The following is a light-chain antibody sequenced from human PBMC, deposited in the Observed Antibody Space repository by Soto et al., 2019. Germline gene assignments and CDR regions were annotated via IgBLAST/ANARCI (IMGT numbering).Light chain of an antibody. V-gene: IGKV1-5*01. Sequence: DFQMTQSPSTLSASVEDRVTITCRASQSIVRWLAWYQQKPGKAPNLLIYDASTLKSGVPSRFSGSGSGTEFTLTISSLQPDDVATYYCQKYDTYPWKFGQGTKGDIK. CDR3: QKYDTYPWK. J-gene: IGKJ1*01. CDR2: DAS. CDR1: QSIVRW.